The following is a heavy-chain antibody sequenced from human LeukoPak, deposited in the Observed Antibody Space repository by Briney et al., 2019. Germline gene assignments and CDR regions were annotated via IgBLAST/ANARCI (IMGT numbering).Heavy chain of an antibody. V-gene: IGHV3-23*01. J-gene: IGHJ3*02. CDR1: GFTFSSYA. CDR2: ISGSGGST. D-gene: IGHD3-22*01. Sequence: HPGGSLRLSCAASGFTFSSYAMSWVRQAPGKGLEWVSAISGSGGSTYYADSVKGRFTISRDNSKNTLYLQMNSLRAEDTAVYYCAKDHQGDSSGYYRSQAFDIWGQGTMVTVSS. CDR3: AKDHQGDSSGYYRSQAFDI.